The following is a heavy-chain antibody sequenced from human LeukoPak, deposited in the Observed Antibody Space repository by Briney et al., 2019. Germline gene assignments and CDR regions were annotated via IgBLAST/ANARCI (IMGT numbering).Heavy chain of an antibody. CDR3: ARDGQLDF. J-gene: IGHJ4*02. CDR1: GFTFSSYG. D-gene: IGHD6-6*01. Sequence: PGGSLRLSCAASGFTFSSYGMHWVRQAPGQGLESVAVISSDGREEFYPDSVKGRFTISRDTSKNTLYLQMNTLRVEDTAVYYCARDGQLDFWGQGTLVTVSS. CDR2: ISSDGREE. V-gene: IGHV3-30*03.